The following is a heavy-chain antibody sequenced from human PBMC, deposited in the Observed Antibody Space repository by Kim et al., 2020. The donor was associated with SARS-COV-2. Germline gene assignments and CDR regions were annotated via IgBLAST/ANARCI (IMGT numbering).Heavy chain of an antibody. J-gene: IGHJ5*02. Sequence: ASVKVSCKASGYTFTGYYMHWVRQAPGQGLEWMGWINPNSGGTNYAQKFQGRVTMTRDTSISTAYMELSRLRSDDTAVYYCARDPYDFWSGYHFNWFDPWGQGTLVTVSS. CDR2: INPNSGGT. D-gene: IGHD3-3*01. CDR3: ARDPYDFWSGYHFNWFDP. CDR1: GYTFTGYY. V-gene: IGHV1-2*02.